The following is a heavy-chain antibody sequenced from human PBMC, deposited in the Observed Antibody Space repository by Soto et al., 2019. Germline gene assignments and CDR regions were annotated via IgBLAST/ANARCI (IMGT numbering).Heavy chain of an antibody. CDR3: TRAEYYYDSSVSGGY. CDR2: IRSKAYGGTT. CDR1: GFTFGDYA. Sequence: GGSLRLSCTASGFTFGDYAMSWFRQAPGKGLEWVGFIRSKAYGGTTEYAACVKGRFTISGDDSKRHAYLQMNSLQTEDTAVYYCTRAEYYYDSSVSGGYGGQGTLSTVSS. D-gene: IGHD3-22*01. J-gene: IGHJ4*02. V-gene: IGHV3-49*03.